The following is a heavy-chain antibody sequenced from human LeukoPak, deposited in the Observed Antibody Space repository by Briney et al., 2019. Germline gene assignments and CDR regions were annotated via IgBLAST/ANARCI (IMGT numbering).Heavy chain of an antibody. D-gene: IGHD6-19*01. Sequence: ASVKVSCKASGYTFTSYGITWVRQAPGQGLEWMGWISTYNGNTNYAQKLQGRVTMTTDTSTSTAYMELRSLRSDDTAVYYCARDLRSSGWYDYWGQGTLVTVSS. V-gene: IGHV1-18*01. CDR2: ISTYNGNT. J-gene: IGHJ4*02. CDR3: ARDLRSSGWYDY. CDR1: GYTFTSYG.